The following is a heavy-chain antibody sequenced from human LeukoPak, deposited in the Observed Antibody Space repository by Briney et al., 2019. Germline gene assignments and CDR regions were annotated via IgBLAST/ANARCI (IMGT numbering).Heavy chain of an antibody. Sequence: GGSLRLSCAASGFTFSSYAMSWVRQAPGKGLEWVSAISGSGGSTYYADSVKGRLTISRDNSKNTLYLQMNSLRAEDTAVYYCAKGIDSGSYYLDYWGQGTLVTVSS. V-gene: IGHV3-23*01. CDR3: AKGIDSGSYYLDY. J-gene: IGHJ4*02. CDR2: ISGSGGST. CDR1: GFTFSSYA. D-gene: IGHD1-26*01.